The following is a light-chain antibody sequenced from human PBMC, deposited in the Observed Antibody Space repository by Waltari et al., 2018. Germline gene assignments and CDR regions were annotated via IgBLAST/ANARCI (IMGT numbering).Light chain of an antibody. CDR2: GAS. V-gene: IGKV3-20*01. CDR3: QQYGSPPLT. Sequence: DIVLTQSPGTLSLFPGERATLSCRASQSVNNNYLAWYLQKPGQAPRPLIYGASSRAIGIPARFSGSGSGTDFTLTISRLEPEDFAVFYCQQYGSPPLTFGGGTKVEIK. CDR1: QSVNNNY. J-gene: IGKJ4*01.